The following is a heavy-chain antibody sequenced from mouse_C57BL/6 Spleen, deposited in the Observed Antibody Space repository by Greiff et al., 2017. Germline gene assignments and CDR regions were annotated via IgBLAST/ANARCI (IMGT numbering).Heavy chain of an antibody. V-gene: IGHV1-52*01. CDR3: ARTHSNYDAMDY. CDR1: GYTFTSYW. Sequence: VQLQQPGAELVRPGSSVKLSCKASGYTFTSYWMHWVKQRPIQGLEWIGNIDPSDSETHYNQKFKDKATLTVDKSSSTAYMRLSSLTSEDSAVYYCARTHSNYDAMDYWGQGTSVTVSS. J-gene: IGHJ4*01. CDR2: IDPSDSET. D-gene: IGHD2-5*01.